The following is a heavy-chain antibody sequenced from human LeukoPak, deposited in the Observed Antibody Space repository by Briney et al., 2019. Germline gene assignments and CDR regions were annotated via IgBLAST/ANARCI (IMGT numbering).Heavy chain of an antibody. CDR3: AREGGPTPYCSSTSCYIGRWLHY. V-gene: IGHV1-69*04. J-gene: IGHJ4*02. CDR1: GGTFSSYA. D-gene: IGHD2-2*02. CDR2: IIPIFGIA. Sequence: SVKVSCKASGGTFSSYAISWVRQAPGQGLEWMGRIIPIFGIANYAQKFQGRVTITADKSTSTAYMELSSLRSEDTAVYYCAREGGPTPYCSSTSCYIGRWLHYWGQGTLVTVSS.